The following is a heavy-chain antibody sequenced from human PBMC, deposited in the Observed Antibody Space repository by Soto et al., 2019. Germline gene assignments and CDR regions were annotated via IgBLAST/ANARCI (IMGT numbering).Heavy chain of an antibody. V-gene: IGHV4-30-4*01. Sequence: SETLSLTCTVSGGSISSGNYYWSWIRQPPGKGLEWIGFISYSGITYYSLSLKSRVTISVDTSKNQFSLNLSFVTAADTAVYYCATMGTPATGLYYFDYWGQGTLVTVSS. J-gene: IGHJ4*02. CDR2: ISYSGIT. D-gene: IGHD5-18*01. CDR1: GGSISSGNYY. CDR3: ATMGTPATGLYYFDY.